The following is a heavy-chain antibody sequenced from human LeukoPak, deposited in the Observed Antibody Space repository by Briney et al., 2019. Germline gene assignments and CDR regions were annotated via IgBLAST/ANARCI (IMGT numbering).Heavy chain of an antibody. J-gene: IGHJ5*02. CDR1: GGTFSSYA. CDR3: ARATMRGFLDRFDP. V-gene: IGHV1-69*01. D-gene: IGHD3-3*01. Sequence: SSVKVSCKASGGTFSSYAISWLRQAPGQGLEWMGGIIPIFGTANYAQKFQGRVTITADESTSTDYMELSSLRSEDTAVYYCARATMRGFLDRFDPWGQGTLVTVSS. CDR2: IIPIFGTA.